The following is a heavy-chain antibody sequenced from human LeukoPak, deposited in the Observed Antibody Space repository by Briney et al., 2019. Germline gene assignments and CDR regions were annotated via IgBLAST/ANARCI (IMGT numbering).Heavy chain of an antibody. V-gene: IGHV3-21*01. CDR1: GFTFSSYS. CDR3: ARGRSSSGSMNEY. D-gene: IGHD3-10*01. CDR2: ISSSSSYT. J-gene: IGHJ4*02. Sequence: GGSPRLSCAASGFTFSSYSMNWVRQAPGKGLEWVSSISSSSSYTYYADSVKGRFTISRDNAKNSLYLQMNSLRAEDTAVYYCARGRSSSGSMNEYWGQGTLVTVSS.